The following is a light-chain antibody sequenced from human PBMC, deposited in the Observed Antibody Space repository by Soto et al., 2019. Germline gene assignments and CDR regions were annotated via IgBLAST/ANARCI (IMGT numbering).Light chain of an antibody. CDR3: CSYTSDITPYV. J-gene: IGLJ1*01. CDR2: VVT. V-gene: IGLV2-14*01. Sequence: QSVLTQPASVSGSPGQSITISCTGTSSDIGGHNDVSWYQQQHPGKAPKLLIYVVTNRPSGVSNRFSGSKSGNTASLTISGLQAEDEADYYCCSYTSDITPYVFGTGTKVTVL. CDR1: SSDIGGHND.